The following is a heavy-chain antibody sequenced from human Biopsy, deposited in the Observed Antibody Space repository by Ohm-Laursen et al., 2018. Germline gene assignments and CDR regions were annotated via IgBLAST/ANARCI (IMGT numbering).Heavy chain of an antibody. V-gene: IGHV4-31*01. D-gene: IGHD3-22*01. CDR2: IFNSENT. Sequence: PSETLSLTCTVSGGSISSGGSYWSWIRQRPGKGLEWIGYIFNSENTYYNPSLKNLITISGDTSKNQFSLKLNSVTAADTAVYYCARGDYFDSNGYFWFDPWGQGTLVTVSS. CDR1: GGSISSGGSY. J-gene: IGHJ5*02. CDR3: ARGDYFDSNGYFWFDP.